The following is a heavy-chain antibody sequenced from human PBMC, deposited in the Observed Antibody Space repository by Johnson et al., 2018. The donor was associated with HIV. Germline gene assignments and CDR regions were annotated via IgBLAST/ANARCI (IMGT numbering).Heavy chain of an antibody. CDR1: GFTFDDYG. J-gene: IGHJ3*02. Sequence: VQLVESGGGVVRPGGSLRLSCAASGFTFDDYGMRWVRQAPGKGLEWVSGITWNGGSNGYADSVKGRFTISRDNAKNSLYLQMNSLRGEDTALYYCAKGRIISVAGTMDAFDIWGQGTMVTVSS. CDR2: ITWNGGSN. D-gene: IGHD6-19*01. V-gene: IGHV3-20*04. CDR3: AKGRIISVAGTMDAFDI.